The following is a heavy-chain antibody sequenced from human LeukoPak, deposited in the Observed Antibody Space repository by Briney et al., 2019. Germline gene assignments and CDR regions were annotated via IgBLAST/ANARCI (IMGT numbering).Heavy chain of an antibody. D-gene: IGHD1-26*01. J-gene: IGHJ4*02. Sequence: GGSLRLSCAASGFTFSSYAMNWVRQAPGKGLEWASFISGSGDTTYYADSVKGRFTISRDSSKNTLYLQMNSLRAEDTAVYYCAKSRGESRGASNYWGQGTLVTVSS. CDR1: GFTFSSYA. CDR2: ISGSGDTT. CDR3: AKSRGESRGASNY. V-gene: IGHV3-23*01.